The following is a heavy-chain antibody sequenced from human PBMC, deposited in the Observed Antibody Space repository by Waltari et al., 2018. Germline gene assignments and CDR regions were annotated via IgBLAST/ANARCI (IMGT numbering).Heavy chain of an antibody. V-gene: IGHV4-61*02. CDR2: IYTSGST. J-gene: IGHJ4*02. Sequence: QVQLQESGPGLVKPSQTLSLTCTVSGGSISSGSYYWSWIRQPAGKGLEWIGRIYTSGSTNYNPPLKSRVTISVDTSKNQFSLKLSSVTAADTAVYYCARTPTVIVATRGYFDYWGQGTLVTVSS. CDR1: GGSISSGSYY. CDR3: ARTPTVIVATRGYFDY. D-gene: IGHD5-12*01.